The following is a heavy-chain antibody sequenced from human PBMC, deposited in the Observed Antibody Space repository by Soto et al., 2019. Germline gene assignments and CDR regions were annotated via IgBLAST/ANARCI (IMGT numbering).Heavy chain of an antibody. V-gene: IGHV2-5*02. CDR3: ARFLWSDTSLYYFDY. D-gene: IGHD3-3*01. CDR2: IYWDDDK. J-gene: IGHJ4*02. CDR1: GFSLTGSGVG. Sequence: QITLKESGPPLVKPTQTLTLTCTFSGFSLTGSGVGVGWIRQPPGKALEWLALIYWDDDKRYSPSLKSRLTIHKDPSKNQVALTMTNMYPVDTATYYCARFLWSDTSLYYFDYWGQGTLVTVSS.